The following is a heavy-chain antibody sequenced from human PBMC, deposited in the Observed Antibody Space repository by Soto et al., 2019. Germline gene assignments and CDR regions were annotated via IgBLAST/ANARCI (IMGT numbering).Heavy chain of an antibody. J-gene: IGHJ6*02. Sequence: QVQLQESGPGLVKPSQTLSLTCTVSGGSISSGGYYWSWIRQHPGKGLEWIGYIYYSGSTYYNPSLKSRVTISVDTSKNQFSLKLSSVTAADTAVYYCARVRTVTAKQYGMDVWGQGTTVTVSS. D-gene: IGHD2-21*02. CDR2: IYYSGST. CDR3: ARVRTVTAKQYGMDV. CDR1: GGSISSGGYY. V-gene: IGHV4-31*03.